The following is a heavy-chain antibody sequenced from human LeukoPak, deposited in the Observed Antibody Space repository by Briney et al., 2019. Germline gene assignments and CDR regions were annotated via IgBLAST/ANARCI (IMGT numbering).Heavy chain of an antibody. CDR3: ARHPNDYGDLRFDY. V-gene: IGHV4-4*07. D-gene: IGHD4-17*01. Sequence: SETLSLTCTVSGGSISSYYWSWIRQPAGKGLEWIGRIYTSGSTNYNPSLKSRVTISVDTPKNQFSLKLSSVTAADTAVYYCARHPNDYGDLRFDYWGQGTLVTVSS. CDR1: GGSISSYY. J-gene: IGHJ4*02. CDR2: IYTSGST.